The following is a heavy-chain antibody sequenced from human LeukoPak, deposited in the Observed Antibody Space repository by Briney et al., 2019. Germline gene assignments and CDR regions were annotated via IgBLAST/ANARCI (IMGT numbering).Heavy chain of an antibody. J-gene: IGHJ4*02. V-gene: IGHV3-23*01. CDR2: ISGSGGST. CDR1: GFTFSNYA. CDR3: AKSLPRGYIYGSDY. Sequence: GGSLRLSRAASGFTFSNYAMTWVRQAPGKGLKWVSTISGSGGSTGYADSVKGRFTISRDNSKNTLYLQMNSLGAEDTAVYYCAKSLPRGYIYGSDYWGQGTLVTVSS. D-gene: IGHD5-18*01.